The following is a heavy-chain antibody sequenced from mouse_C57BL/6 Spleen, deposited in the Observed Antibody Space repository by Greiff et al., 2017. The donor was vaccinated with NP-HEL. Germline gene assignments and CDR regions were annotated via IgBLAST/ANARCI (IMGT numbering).Heavy chain of an antibody. J-gene: IGHJ1*03. CDR2: IDPEDGET. V-gene: IGHV14-2*01. Sequence: EVQGVESGAELVKPGASVKLSCTASGFNIKDYYMHWVKQRTEQGLEWIGRIDPEDGETKYAPKFQGKATITADTSSNTAYLQLSSLTSEDTAVYYCARTYGSSLWYFDVWGTGTTVTVSS. CDR3: ARTYGSSLWYFDV. D-gene: IGHD1-1*01. CDR1: GFNIKDYY.